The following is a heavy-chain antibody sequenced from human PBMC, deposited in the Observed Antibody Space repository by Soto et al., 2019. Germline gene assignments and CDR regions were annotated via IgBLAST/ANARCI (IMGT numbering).Heavy chain of an antibody. CDR1: GGSISSGDYY. D-gene: IGHD3-22*01. Sequence: SETLSLTCTVSGGSISSGDYYWSWIRQPPGKGLEWIGYIYYSGSTHYNLSLKSRVTISVDTSKDQFSLKLSSVTAADTAVYYCARGEDDSSGYQGGDYYYYYGMDVWGQGTTVTFS. V-gene: IGHV4-30-4*01. CDR3: ARGEDDSSGYQGGDYYYYYGMDV. CDR2: IYYSGST. J-gene: IGHJ6*02.